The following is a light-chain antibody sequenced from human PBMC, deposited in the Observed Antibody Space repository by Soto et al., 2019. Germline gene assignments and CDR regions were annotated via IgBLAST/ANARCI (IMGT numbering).Light chain of an antibody. V-gene: IGKV3-20*01. CDR1: PSIGSSF. CDR3: QQYDNPPIT. J-gene: IGKJ5*01. CDR2: GES. Sequence: EIVLTQSPGILSLFPGERAFLSRGASPSIGSSFLAWYQQKPGQDHRLLIYGESSRATCIPDRFSGTGSETDFTLTISRLEPEELAVYDCQQYDNPPITVGQGTRLEIK.